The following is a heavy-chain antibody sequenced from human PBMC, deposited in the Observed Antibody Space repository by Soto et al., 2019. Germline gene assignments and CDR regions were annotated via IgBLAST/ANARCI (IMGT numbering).Heavy chain of an antibody. D-gene: IGHD3-16*01. CDR1: GFSVGARGVG. CDR3: AHSPWGAAPDY. V-gene: IGHV2-5*01. J-gene: IGHJ4*02. CDR2: IYWNDDK. Sequence: QITLKESGPMLVKPTQTLTLTCALSGFSVGARGVGVGWIRQPPGKALEWLAIIYWNDDKLYRPSLQSRLTITKDTSKNQVVLTMTNMDPVDTATYYCAHSPWGAAPDYWGQGTPVTVSS.